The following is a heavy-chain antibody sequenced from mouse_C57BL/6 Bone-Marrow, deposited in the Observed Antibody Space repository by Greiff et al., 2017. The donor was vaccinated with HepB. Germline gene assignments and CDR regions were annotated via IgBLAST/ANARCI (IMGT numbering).Heavy chain of an antibody. D-gene: IGHD2-3*01. Sequence: EVQLQQSGAELVRPGASVKLSCTASGFNIKDDYMHWVKQRPEQGLEWIGWIDPENGDTEYASKFQGKATITADTSSNTAYLQLSSLTSEDTAVYYCTTDGSYVFRDYWVQGPSVPVSS. V-gene: IGHV14-4*01. J-gene: IGHJ4*01. CDR3: TTDGSYVFRDY. CDR1: GFNIKDDY. CDR2: IDPENGDT.